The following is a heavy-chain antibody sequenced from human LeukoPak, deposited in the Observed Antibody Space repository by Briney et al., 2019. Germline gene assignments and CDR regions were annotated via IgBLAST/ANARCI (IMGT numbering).Heavy chain of an antibody. CDR2: INPNSGGT. CDR3: ARGRDYGDYVTFDY. D-gene: IGHD4-17*01. CDR1: GYTFTGYY. Sequence: ASVKVSCKASGYTFTGYYMHWVRQAPGQGLEWMGWINPNSGGTNYAQKFQGRVTMTRDTSISTAYMELSRLRSDDTAVYYCARGRDYGDYVTFDYWGQGTLVTVSS. V-gene: IGHV1-2*02. J-gene: IGHJ4*02.